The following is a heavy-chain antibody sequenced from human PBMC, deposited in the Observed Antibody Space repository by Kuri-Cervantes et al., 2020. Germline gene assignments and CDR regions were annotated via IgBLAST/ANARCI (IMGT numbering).Heavy chain of an antibody. CDR2: IGTGGDT. CDR1: GFAFSSYA. D-gene: IGHD2-8*02. CDR3: ARQENRTGGVCYHFDY. Sequence: LSLTCAASGFAFSSYALHWVRRAPGKGLEWVSAIGTGGDTYYADSVMGRFTISRDNAKKSLYLHMNSLIAEDMAVYYCARQENRTGGVCYHFDYWGQGTLVTVSS. J-gene: IGHJ4*02. V-gene: IGHV3-47*01.